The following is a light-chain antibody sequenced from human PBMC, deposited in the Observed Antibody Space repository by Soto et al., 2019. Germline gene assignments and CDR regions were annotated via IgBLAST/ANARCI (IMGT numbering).Light chain of an antibody. CDR3: QTWGCPYGV. J-gene: IGLJ2*01. Sequence: QPVLTQSPSASASLGDSVQVTCSLSGDHNNWAIAWLQHHPGRGPRYLMKVNIDGSHKNGDGIPGRFSGSVTGPVRSLFISSLQSEDEAYYCCQTWGCPYGVVGGGTQLPVL. V-gene: IGLV4-69*01. CDR1: GDHNNWA. CDR2: VNIDGSH.